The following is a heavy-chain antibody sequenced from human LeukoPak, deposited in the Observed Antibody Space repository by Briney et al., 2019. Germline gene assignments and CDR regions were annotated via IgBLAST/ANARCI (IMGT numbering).Heavy chain of an antibody. CDR1: GDSMSDYY. J-gene: IGHJ4*02. CDR2: IYHSGST. CDR3: ARDQDYYGSGSYGPDH. Sequence: SETLSLTCTVSGDSMSDYYWGWIRQPPGKGLEWIGSIYHSGSTFYNPSLKSRVTISVDTSKNQFFLKLSSVTAADTAIYYCARDQDYYGSGSYGPDHWGQGTQVTVSS. D-gene: IGHD3-10*01. V-gene: IGHV4-38-2*02.